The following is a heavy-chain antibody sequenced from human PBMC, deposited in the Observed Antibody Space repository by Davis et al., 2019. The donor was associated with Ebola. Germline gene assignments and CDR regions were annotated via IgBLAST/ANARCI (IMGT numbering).Heavy chain of an antibody. CDR2: INNDGSGT. V-gene: IGHV3-74*01. CDR1: GFTISNYW. Sequence: PGGSLRLSCAASGFTISNYWMHWVRQGPGQGLVWVSRINNDGSGTVYADSVKGRFTISRDNAKNTVYLQMNSLRAEDTAMYYCARDLPNNWFDPWGQGTLVTVSS. D-gene: IGHD2-2*01. J-gene: IGHJ5*02. CDR3: ARDLPNNWFDP.